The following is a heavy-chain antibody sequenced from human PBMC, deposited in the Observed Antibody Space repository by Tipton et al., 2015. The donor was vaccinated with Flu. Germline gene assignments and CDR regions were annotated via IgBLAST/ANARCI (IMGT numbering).Heavy chain of an antibody. Sequence: TLSLTCTVSGGSFNSYYCSWIRQSPGKGLEWIGYIHYTGSTNYNPSLKSRVTMSVDTSKNQFSLKLSSVTAADTAIYYCARGTRDFAPWGQGTLVTFSS. CDR1: GGSFNSYY. D-gene: IGHD3-3*01. V-gene: IGHV4-59*01. J-gene: IGHJ5*02. CDR2: IHYTGST. CDR3: ARGTRDFAP.